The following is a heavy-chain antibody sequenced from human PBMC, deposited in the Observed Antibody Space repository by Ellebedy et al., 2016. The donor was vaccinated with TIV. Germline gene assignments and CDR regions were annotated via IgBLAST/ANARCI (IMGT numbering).Heavy chain of an antibody. CDR1: GFTFSGYW. CDR3: ARAGGRHSTGSGFY. CDR2: IKEDGSES. V-gene: IGHV3-7*03. D-gene: IGHD2-2*01. Sequence: GESLKISCAASGFTFSGYWMSWVRQAPGKGLEWVANIKEDGSESYYVDSVKGRFTISRDNAKNSLYLQMSNLRAEDTAVFYCARAGGRHSTGSGFYWGQGTRVTASS. J-gene: IGHJ4*02.